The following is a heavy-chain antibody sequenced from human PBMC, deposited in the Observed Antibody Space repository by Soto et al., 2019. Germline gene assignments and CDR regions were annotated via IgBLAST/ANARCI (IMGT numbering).Heavy chain of an antibody. CDR2: INYSGST. J-gene: IGHJ2*01. Sequence: QVQLQESGPGLVKPSQTLSLTCTVSGVSISNGAYYWSWIRQHPGKVLEWIGYINYSGSTYYNPSLKSRVTISVDTSKNQFSLKLSSVTAADTAVYYCARVPRDDYSNWYFDLWGRGTLVTVSS. CDR1: GVSISNGAYY. D-gene: IGHD2-15*01. V-gene: IGHV4-31*03. CDR3: ARVPRDDYSNWYFDL.